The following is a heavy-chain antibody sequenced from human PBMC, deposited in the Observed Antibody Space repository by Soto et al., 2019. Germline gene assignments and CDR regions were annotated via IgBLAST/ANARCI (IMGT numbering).Heavy chain of an antibody. D-gene: IGHD6-6*01. Sequence: SEPLSVTCTVSGGSISSGGYYWSWIRQHPGKGREWIGYIYYSGRTYYNPSLHSRVSIAVDTTENQFSLKLTSVTAADTSVYYCARGSFSSSSSWFDPWGRGTLVTVSS. J-gene: IGHJ5*02. CDR3: ARGSFSSSSSWFDP. CDR1: GGSISSGGYY. CDR2: IYYSGRT. V-gene: IGHV4-31*03.